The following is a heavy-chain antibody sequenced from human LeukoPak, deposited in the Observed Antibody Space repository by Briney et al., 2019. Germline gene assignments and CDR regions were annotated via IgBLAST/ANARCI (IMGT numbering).Heavy chain of an antibody. J-gene: IGHJ4*02. CDR2: IRYDGNRK. CDR3: ARGHVPGTDRHWDY. Sequence: GGSLRLSCAASGFTFSTYGMHWVRQAPGKGLEWVAFIRYDGNRKYYADSVKGRFTISRDNSKNTLYLQMNSLRAEDAAVHYCARGHVPGTDRHWDYWGQGVLVTVSS. V-gene: IGHV3-30*02. CDR1: GFTFSTYG. D-gene: IGHD6-19*01.